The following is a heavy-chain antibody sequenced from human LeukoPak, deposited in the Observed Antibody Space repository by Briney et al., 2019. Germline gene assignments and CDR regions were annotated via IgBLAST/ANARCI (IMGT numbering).Heavy chain of an antibody. CDR3: AKHTAMVY. V-gene: IGHV3-30*18. D-gene: IGHD5-18*01. Sequence: HPGGSLRLSCAASGFTFSSYGMHWVRQAPGKGLEWVAVISYDGSNKYYADSVKGRFTISRDNSKNTLYLQMNSLRAEDTAVYYCAKHTAMVYWGQGTLVTVSS. CDR2: ISYDGSNK. J-gene: IGHJ4*02. CDR1: GFTFSSYG.